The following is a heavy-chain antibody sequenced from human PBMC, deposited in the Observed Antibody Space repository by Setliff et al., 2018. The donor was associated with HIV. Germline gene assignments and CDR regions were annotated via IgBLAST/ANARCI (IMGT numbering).Heavy chain of an antibody. D-gene: IGHD3-16*01. V-gene: IGHV3-48*01. CDR1: GFTFSTYG. CDR3: ARGRCSDAACFFDY. CDR2: IKTDGGTT. J-gene: IGHJ4*02. Sequence: PGGSLRLSCVASGFTFSTYGMNWVRQAPGKGLEWLSYIKTDGGTTYDADSVEGRFTISRDNAKNSLYLQMDNLTVDDTAVYFCARGRCSDAACFFDYWGQGTLVTVSS.